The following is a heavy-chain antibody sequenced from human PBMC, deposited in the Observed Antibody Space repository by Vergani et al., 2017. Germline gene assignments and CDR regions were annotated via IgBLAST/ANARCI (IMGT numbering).Heavy chain of an antibody. CDR2: ISSSSSYI. V-gene: IGHV3-21*01. J-gene: IGHJ6*02. Sequence: EVQLVESGGGLVKRGGSLRLSCAASGFTFSSYSMNWVRQAPGKGLEWVSSISSSSSYIHYSDSLKGRFTISRDNAKSSLYLQMNSLRAEDTGVYYCARYRYYLGSGSYPYFYYYGLDVWVQGTAVTVSS. CDR1: GFTFSSYS. D-gene: IGHD3-10*01. CDR3: ARYRYYLGSGSYPYFYYYGLDV.